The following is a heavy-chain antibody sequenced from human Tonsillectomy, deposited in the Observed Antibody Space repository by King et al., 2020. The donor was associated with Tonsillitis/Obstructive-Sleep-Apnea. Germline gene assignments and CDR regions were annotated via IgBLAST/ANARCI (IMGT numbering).Heavy chain of an antibody. V-gene: IGHV3-23*04. J-gene: IGHJ4*02. CDR1: GFTFSSYA. CDR3: AKDCWGGGYTQVYFDY. CDR2: ISGSGGST. D-gene: IGHD6-13*01. Sequence: VQLVESGGGLVQPGGSLRLSCAASGFTFSSYAMSWVRQAPGKGLEWVSAISGSGGSTYYADSVKGRFTISRDNSKNTLYLQMNSLRAEDTAVYYFAKDCWGGGYTQVYFDYWGQGTLVTVSS.